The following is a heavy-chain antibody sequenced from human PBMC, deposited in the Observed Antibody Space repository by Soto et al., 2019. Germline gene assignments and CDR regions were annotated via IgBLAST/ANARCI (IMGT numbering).Heavy chain of an antibody. CDR2: ISYDGSNK. Sequence: ESGGGVVQPGRSLRLSCAASGFTFSSYAMHWVRQAPGKGLEWVAVISYDGSNKYYADSVKGRFTISRDNSKNTLYLQMNSLRAEDTAVYYCARDMYSSGWSPLDYWGQGTLVTVSS. CDR3: ARDMYSSGWSPLDY. D-gene: IGHD6-19*01. CDR1: GFTFSSYA. V-gene: IGHV3-30-3*01. J-gene: IGHJ4*02.